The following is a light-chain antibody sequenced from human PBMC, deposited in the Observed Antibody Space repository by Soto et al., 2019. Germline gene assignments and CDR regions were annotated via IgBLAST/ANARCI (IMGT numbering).Light chain of an antibody. Sequence: EIVLTQSPGTLSLSPGERATLSCRASQSVSSSYLAWYQQKPGQAPRLLIYGASSRATGIPDRFGGSWSGTDFTLTISRLQPEDLAGYYCQQYGSAPYSFGQGTKLAIK. CDR2: GAS. J-gene: IGKJ2*01. CDR3: QQYGSAPYS. CDR1: QSVSSSY. V-gene: IGKV3-20*01.